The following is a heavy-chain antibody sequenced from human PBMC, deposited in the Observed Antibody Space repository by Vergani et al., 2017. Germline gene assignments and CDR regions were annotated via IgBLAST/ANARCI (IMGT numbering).Heavy chain of an antibody. V-gene: IGHV3-23*01. CDR3: ARDLRLLYNRFDP. J-gene: IGHJ5*02. CDR1: GFTFSSYA. Sequence: EVQLLESGGGLVQPGGSLRLSSAASGFTFSSYAMSWVRQAPGKGLEWVSAISGSGGSTYYADSVKGRFTISRDNSKSTMYLQMNSLRDEDTGVYYCARDLRLLYNRFDPWGQGTLVTVSS. D-gene: IGHD1-14*01. CDR2: ISGSGGST.